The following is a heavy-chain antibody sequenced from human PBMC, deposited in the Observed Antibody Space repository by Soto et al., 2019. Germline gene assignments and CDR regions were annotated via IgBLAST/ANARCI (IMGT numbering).Heavy chain of an antibody. CDR3: AADPYCGGDCYFDY. J-gene: IGHJ4*02. D-gene: IGHD2-21*02. V-gene: IGHV1-58*01. CDR2: IVVGSGNT. CDR1: GFTFFTSA. Sequence: ASVKVSCKASGFTFFTSAVQWVRQARGQRLEWIGWIVVGSGNTNYAQKFQERVTITRDMSTNTAYMELSSLRSEDTALYYCAADPYCGGDCYFDYWGQGIMVTVSS.